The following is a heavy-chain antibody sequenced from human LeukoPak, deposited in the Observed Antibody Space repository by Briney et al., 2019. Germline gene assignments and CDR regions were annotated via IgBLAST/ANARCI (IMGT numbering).Heavy chain of an antibody. CDR3: AREGEPNYDFWSGSHIWRDRYFDY. CDR2: INTNTGNP. Sequence: ASVKVSCKASGYTFTSYAMNWVRQAPGQGLEWMGWINTNTGNPTYAQGFTGRFVFSLDTSVSTAYLQISSLKAEDTAVYYCAREGEPNYDFWSGSHIWRDRYFDYWGQGILVTVSS. CDR1: GYTFTSYA. J-gene: IGHJ4*02. V-gene: IGHV7-4-1*02. D-gene: IGHD3-3*01.